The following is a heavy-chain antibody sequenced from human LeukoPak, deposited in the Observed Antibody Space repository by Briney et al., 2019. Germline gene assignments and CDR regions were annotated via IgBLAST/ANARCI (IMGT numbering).Heavy chain of an antibody. J-gene: IGHJ4*02. CDR2: ISSSSSYI. V-gene: IGHV3-21*01. CDR1: GFTFSSYS. Sequence: PGGSLRLSCAASGFTFSSYSMNWVRQAPGKGLEWVSSISSSSSYIHYADSVKGRFTISRDNAKNSLYLQMNSLRAEDTAVYYCARDAVDTGTDYWGQGTLVTVSS. D-gene: IGHD5-18*01. CDR3: ARDAVDTGTDY.